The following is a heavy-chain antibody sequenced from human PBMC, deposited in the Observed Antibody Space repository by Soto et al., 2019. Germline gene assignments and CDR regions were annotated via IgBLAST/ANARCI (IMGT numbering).Heavy chain of an antibody. CDR1: AGSFSGYY. Sequence: QVQIQQWGAGPLRPLETLSLTCGVSAGSFSGYYWAWIRQPPGKGLEWIGEINDRGSINYNPSLKSRVSISLDTSKNHYSLNLRSVTAADTAVYYCARESRDILTGPPWVWYFDLWGRGTLVTVSS. D-gene: IGHD3-9*01. V-gene: IGHV4-34*02. CDR2: INDRGSI. J-gene: IGHJ2*01. CDR3: ARESRDILTGPPWVWYFDL.